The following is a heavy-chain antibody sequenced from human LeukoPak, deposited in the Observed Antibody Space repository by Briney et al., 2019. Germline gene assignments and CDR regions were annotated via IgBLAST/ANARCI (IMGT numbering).Heavy chain of an antibody. CDR1: GFTFSSYG. CDR2: ISSSSSTI. Sequence: GGSLRLSCAASGFTFSSYGMNWVRQAPGKGLEWVSYISSSSSTIYYADSVKGRFNISRDNAKNSLYLQMNSLRAEDTAVYYCARDEPNYYYMDVWGKGTTVTVS. J-gene: IGHJ6*03. V-gene: IGHV3-48*04. CDR3: ARDEPNYYYMDV.